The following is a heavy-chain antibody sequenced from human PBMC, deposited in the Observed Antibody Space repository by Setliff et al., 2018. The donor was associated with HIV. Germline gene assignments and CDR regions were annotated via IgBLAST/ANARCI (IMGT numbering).Heavy chain of an antibody. Sequence: GASVKVSCKASGYTFTDYFIHWVRQAPGQGLEWMGWIIPIFGTANYAQKFQGRVTIAADESTSTAYMELSSLRAGDTAIYYCAKPQRDASYFDYWGQGTLVTVSS. J-gene: IGHJ4*02. CDR2: IIPIFGTA. CDR3: AKPQRDASYFDY. CDR1: GYTFTDYF. D-gene: IGHD1-1*01. V-gene: IGHV1-69*13.